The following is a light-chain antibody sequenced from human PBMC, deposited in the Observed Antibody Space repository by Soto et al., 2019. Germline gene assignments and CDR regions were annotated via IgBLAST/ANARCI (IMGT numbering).Light chain of an antibody. Sequence: EIVLTQSPATLSLSPGERATLSCRSSQSVRSYIAWYQQKPGQAPRLLIYDASNRATDIPARFSGSGSGTDFTLTISSLDAEDSAVYYCHRRSNWPLTFGGGTKVEIK. J-gene: IGKJ4*01. V-gene: IGKV3-11*01. CDR2: DAS. CDR3: HRRSNWPLT. CDR1: QSVRSY.